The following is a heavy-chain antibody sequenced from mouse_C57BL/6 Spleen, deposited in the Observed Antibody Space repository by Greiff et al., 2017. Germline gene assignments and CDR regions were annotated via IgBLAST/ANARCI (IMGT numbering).Heavy chain of an antibody. CDR2: IYPGDGDT. Sequence: QVQLQQSGPELVKPGASVKISCKASGYAFSSSWMNWVKQRPGKGLEWIGRIYPGDGDTNYNGKFKGKATLTADKSSSTAYVQLSSLTSADSAVYFCARSLYCYGSSYDYYAMDYWGQGTSVTVSS. CDR3: ARSLYCYGSSYDYYAMDY. V-gene: IGHV1-82*01. CDR1: GYAFSSSW. D-gene: IGHD1-1*01. J-gene: IGHJ4*01.